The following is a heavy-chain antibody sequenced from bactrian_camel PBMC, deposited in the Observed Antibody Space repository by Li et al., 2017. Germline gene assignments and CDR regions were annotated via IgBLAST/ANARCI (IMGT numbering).Heavy chain of an antibody. CDR2: ISRSGGTG. CDR1: KDIYKNAC. D-gene: IGHD5*01. CDR3: AKDRVPTL. Sequence: HVQLVESGGGLVQPGGSLRLSCTASKDIYKNACMGWFRQVTGKEREGVSCISRSGGTGYYADSVKGRFTISIDNAKNTLYLQLNSLKTEDTAMYYCAKDRVPTLWGQGTQVTVS. V-gene: IGHV3S60*01. J-gene: IGHJ4*01.